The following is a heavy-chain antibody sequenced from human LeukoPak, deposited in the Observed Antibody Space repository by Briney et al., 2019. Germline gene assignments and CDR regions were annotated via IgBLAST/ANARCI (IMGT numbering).Heavy chain of an antibody. Sequence: SETLSLTCTVSGGSISSGDYYWSWIRQPPGKGLEWIGYIYYSGSTYYNPSLKSRVTISVDTSKNQFSLKLSSVTAADTAVYYCARVSGSRRQNYFDYWGQGTLVTVSS. J-gene: IGHJ4*02. D-gene: IGHD6-13*01. V-gene: IGHV4-30-4*01. CDR3: ARVSGSRRQNYFDY. CDR2: IYYSGST. CDR1: GGSISSGDYY.